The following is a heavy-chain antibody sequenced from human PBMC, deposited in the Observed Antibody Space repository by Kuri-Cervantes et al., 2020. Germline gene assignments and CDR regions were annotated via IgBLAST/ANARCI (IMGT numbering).Heavy chain of an antibody. CDR2: INHSGST. Sequence: GSLRLSCAVYGGSFSGYYWSWIRQPPGKGLEWIGEINHSGSTNYNPSLKSRVTISVDTSKNQFSLKLSSVTAADTAVYYCARIHRFTIFGVVIPHPRWFDPWGQGTLVTVSS. D-gene: IGHD3-3*01. CDR1: GGSFSGYY. CDR3: ARIHRFTIFGVVIPHPRWFDP. V-gene: IGHV4-34*01. J-gene: IGHJ5*02.